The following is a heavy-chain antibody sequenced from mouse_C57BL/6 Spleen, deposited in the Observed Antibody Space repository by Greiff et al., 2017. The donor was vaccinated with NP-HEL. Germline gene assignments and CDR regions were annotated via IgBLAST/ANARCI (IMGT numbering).Heavy chain of an antibody. D-gene: IGHD2-5*01. V-gene: IGHV1-22*01. Sequence: EVQLQQSGPELVKPGASVKMSCKASGYTFTDYNMHWVKQSHGKSLEWIGYINPNNGGTSYNQKFKGKATLTVNKSSSTAYMELRSLTSEDSAVYYRAPAYYSNFYWYFDVWGTRTTVTVSS. J-gene: IGHJ1*03. CDR3: APAYYSNFYWYFDV. CDR2: INPNNGGT. CDR1: GYTFTDYN.